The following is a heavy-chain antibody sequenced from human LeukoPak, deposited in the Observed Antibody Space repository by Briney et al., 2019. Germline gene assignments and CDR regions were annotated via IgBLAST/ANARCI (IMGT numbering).Heavy chain of an antibody. J-gene: IGHJ4*02. CDR1: GYTFTSYG. CDR3: ARERRVAARLLVDY. D-gene: IGHD6-6*01. V-gene: IGHV1-18*01. Sequence: ASVKVSCKASGYTFTSYGISWVRQAPGQGLEWMGWISAYNGNTNYAQKLQGRVTMTTDKSTSTAYMELRSLRSDDTAVYYCARERRVAARLLVDYWGQGTLVTVSS. CDR2: ISAYNGNT.